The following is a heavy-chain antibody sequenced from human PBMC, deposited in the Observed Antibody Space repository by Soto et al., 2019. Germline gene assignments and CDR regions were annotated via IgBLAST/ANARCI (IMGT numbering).Heavy chain of an antibody. Sequence: KVSCKASGYTFTSYAMHWLRQAPGQRLEWMGWINAGNGNTKYSQKFQGRVTITRDTSASTAYMELSSLRSEDTAVYYCARVAGHYYSYYVDYWGQGTLVTVSS. J-gene: IGHJ4*02. CDR1: GYTFTSYA. CDR2: INAGNGNT. V-gene: IGHV1-3*01. CDR3: ARVAGHYYSYYVDY. D-gene: IGHD2-2*01.